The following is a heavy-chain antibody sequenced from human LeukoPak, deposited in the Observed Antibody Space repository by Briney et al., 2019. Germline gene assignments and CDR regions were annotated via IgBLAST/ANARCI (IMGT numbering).Heavy chain of an antibody. CDR2: INPNSGGT. D-gene: IGHD2-15*01. V-gene: IGHV1-2*02. Sequence: ASVKVSCKASGYTFTGYYMHWVRQAPGQGLERMGWINPNSGGTNYAQKFQGRVTMTRDTSISTAYMELSRLRSDDTAVYYCARNRIDLVWFDPWGQGTLVTVSS. CDR1: GYTFTGYY. CDR3: ARNRIDLVWFDP. J-gene: IGHJ5*02.